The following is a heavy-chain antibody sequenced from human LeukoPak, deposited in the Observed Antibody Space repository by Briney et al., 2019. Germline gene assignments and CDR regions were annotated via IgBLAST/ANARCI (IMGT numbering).Heavy chain of an antibody. CDR3: AKGRPATPGRTGYYFDY. CDR2: ISYDGSNK. V-gene: IGHV3-30*18. J-gene: IGHJ4*02. Sequence: PGGSRRLSCAASGLTFSSYGVHWVRQAPGKGLEWVAVISYDGSNKYYADSVKGRFTISRDNSKNTLYLQMNSLRAEDTAVYYCAKGRPATPGRTGYYFDYWGQGTLVTVSS. CDR1: GLTFSSYG. D-gene: IGHD3-10*01.